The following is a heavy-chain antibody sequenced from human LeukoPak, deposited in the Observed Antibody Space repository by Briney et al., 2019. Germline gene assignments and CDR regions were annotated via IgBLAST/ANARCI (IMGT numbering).Heavy chain of an antibody. J-gene: IGHJ4*02. CDR1: GFTFSSYE. CDR3: ARGDTAAGTDY. CDR2: ISSSGSTI. D-gene: IGHD6-13*01. Sequence: GGSLRLSCAASGFTFSSYEMNWVRQAPGKGLEWVSYISSSGSTIYYADSVKGRFTISRDNAKNSLYLQMNSLRAEDTAVYYCARGDTAAGTDYWGQGTLVTVSS. V-gene: IGHV3-48*03.